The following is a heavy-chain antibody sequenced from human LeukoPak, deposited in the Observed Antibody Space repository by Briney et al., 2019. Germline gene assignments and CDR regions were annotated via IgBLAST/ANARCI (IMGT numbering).Heavy chain of an antibody. J-gene: IGHJ4*02. Sequence: GGSLRLSCAASGFTFSSYSMNWVRQAPGKGLEWVSSISSSSSYIYYADSVKGRFTISRDNAKNSLYLQMNSLRAEDTAVYYCASGYGSGKYLGYWGQGTLVTVSS. CDR3: ASGYGSGKYLGY. V-gene: IGHV3-21*01. CDR2: ISSSSSYI. D-gene: IGHD3-10*01. CDR1: GFTFSSYS.